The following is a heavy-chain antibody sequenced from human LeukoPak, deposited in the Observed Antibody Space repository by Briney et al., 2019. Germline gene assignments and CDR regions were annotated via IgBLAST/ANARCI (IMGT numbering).Heavy chain of an antibody. D-gene: IGHD6-6*01. CDR1: GGSISSYY. CDR3: ARDRIAAQGLYYYYYMDV. CDR2: IYTSGST. J-gene: IGHJ6*03. Sequence: SETLSLTCTVSGGSISSYYWSWIRQPPGKGLEWIGYIYTSGSTYYNPSLKSRVTISVDTSKNQLSLKLSSVTAADTAVYYCARDRIAAQGLYYYYYMDVWGKGTTVTVSS. V-gene: IGHV4-4*09.